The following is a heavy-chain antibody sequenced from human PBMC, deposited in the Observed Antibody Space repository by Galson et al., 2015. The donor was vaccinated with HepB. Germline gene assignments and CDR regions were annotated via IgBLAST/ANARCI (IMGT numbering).Heavy chain of an antibody. D-gene: IGHD6-13*01. CDR1: GYTFTSYA. Sequence: SVKVSCKASGYTFTSYAMHWVRQAPGQRLEWMGWINAYNGNTNYAQKLQGRVTMTTDTSTSTAYMELRSLRSDDTAVYYCARVAAAGAPDYWGQGTLVTVSS. J-gene: IGHJ4*02. CDR2: INAYNGNT. V-gene: IGHV1-18*01. CDR3: ARVAAAGAPDY.